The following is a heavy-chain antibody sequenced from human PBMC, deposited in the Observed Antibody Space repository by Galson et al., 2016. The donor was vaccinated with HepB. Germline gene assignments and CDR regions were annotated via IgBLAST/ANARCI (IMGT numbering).Heavy chain of an antibody. V-gene: IGHV3-11*04. Sequence: SLRLSCAGSGFTFSDHAMNWFRQAPGQGLEWISSIDTSGRGTTEYYAESVKGRFAISRDNAKRSVFLQMSSLRAEDMAVYYCARDRLGYYGCDSWGQGTLVTGSS. CDR1: GFTFSDHA. J-gene: IGHJ4*02. CDR3: ARDRLGYYGCDS. CDR2: IDTSGRGTTE. D-gene: IGHD2/OR15-2a*01.